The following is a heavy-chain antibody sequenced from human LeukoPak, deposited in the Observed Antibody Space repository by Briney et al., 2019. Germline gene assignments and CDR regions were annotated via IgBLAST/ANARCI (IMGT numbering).Heavy chain of an antibody. CDR1: GGSISSSSYY. Sequence: SETLSLTCTVSGGSISSSSYYWGWIRQPPGKGLEWIGSIYYSGSTYYNPSLKSRVTISVDTSKNQFSLKLTSVTAADTAVYYCARHCSSVSCYGHYYGMDVWGQGTTVTVS. D-gene: IGHD2-15*01. CDR2: IYYSGST. CDR3: ARHCSSVSCYGHYYGMDV. V-gene: IGHV4-39*01. J-gene: IGHJ6*02.